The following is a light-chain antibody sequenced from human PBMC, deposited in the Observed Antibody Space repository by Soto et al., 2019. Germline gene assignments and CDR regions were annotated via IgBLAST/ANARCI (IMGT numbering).Light chain of an antibody. Sequence: IQLTQSPSSLSASVGDSVTITCRASQGISSFLAWYQQKPGKAPQLLIYDASTLQSGVPSRFSGSGSGTDFTLTISSLQAEDFATYFCQQRNSYPITFGQGTRLEIE. CDR3: QQRNSYPIT. CDR2: DAS. V-gene: IGKV1-9*01. CDR1: QGISSF. J-gene: IGKJ5*01.